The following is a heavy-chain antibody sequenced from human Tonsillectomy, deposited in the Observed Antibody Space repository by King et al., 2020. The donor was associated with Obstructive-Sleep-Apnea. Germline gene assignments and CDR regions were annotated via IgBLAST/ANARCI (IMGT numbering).Heavy chain of an antibody. CDR3: AAGILTGYYSYYYYGMDV. CDR1: GFTFTNSA. J-gene: IGHJ6*04. D-gene: IGHD3-9*01. Sequence: QLVQSGPEVKKPGTAVKVSCKASGFTFTNSAMQWVRQARGQRLEWIGWIVVGSGNTNYAQKFRERVTITRDMSTSTAYMELSSLRSEDTAVYYCAAGILTGYYSYYYYGMDVWGKGTTVTVSS. CDR2: IVVGSGNT. V-gene: IGHV1-58*02.